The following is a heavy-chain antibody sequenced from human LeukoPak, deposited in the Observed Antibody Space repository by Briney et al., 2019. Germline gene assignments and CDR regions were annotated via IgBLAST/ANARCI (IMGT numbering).Heavy chain of an antibody. CDR3: ARGDFWSGYYRAGDAFDI. CDR2: ISAYNGNT. V-gene: IGHV1-18*01. D-gene: IGHD3-3*01. CDR1: GYTFTSDG. Sequence: GASVKVSCKXSGYTFTSDGISWVRQAPGQGLEWMGWISAYNGNTNYAQKLQGRVTITTDESTSTAYMELSSLRSEDTAVYYCARGDFWSGYYRAGDAFDIWGQGTMVTVSS. J-gene: IGHJ3*02.